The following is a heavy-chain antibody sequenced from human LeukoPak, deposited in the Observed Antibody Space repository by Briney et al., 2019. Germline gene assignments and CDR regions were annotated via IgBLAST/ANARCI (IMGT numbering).Heavy chain of an antibody. J-gene: IGHJ4*02. V-gene: IGHV1-3*01. CDR3: ARPSRWLQYLYFDY. Sequence: GASVKVSCKASGYTFTSYAMHWVRQAPGQRLEWMVWINAGNGNTKYSLKFQGRVTITRDTSASTAYMELSSLRSEDTAVYYCARPSRWLQYLYFDYWGQGTLVTVSS. CDR2: INAGNGNT. D-gene: IGHD5-24*01. CDR1: GYTFTSYA.